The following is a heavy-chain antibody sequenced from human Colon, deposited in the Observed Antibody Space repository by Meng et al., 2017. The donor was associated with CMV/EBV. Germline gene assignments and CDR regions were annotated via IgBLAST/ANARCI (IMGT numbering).Heavy chain of an antibody. J-gene: IGHJ4*02. CDR1: GFTFSSFA. Sequence: GESLKISCAASGFTFSSFAMTWVRQAPGKGLEWISSISSGATTIYYADSVKGRFTISRDNAKNSLYLQMNSLRAGDTAVYYCARGSSSSFDYWGQGALVTVSS. V-gene: IGHV3-48*03. D-gene: IGHD6-6*01. CDR2: ISSGATTI. CDR3: ARGSSSSFDY.